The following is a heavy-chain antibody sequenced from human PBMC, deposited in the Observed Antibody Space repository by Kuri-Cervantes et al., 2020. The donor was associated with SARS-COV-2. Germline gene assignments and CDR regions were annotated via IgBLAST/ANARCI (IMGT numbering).Heavy chain of an antibody. J-gene: IGHJ4*02. CDR2: IWYDGSNK. D-gene: IGHD3-22*01. V-gene: IGHV3-33*08. CDR3: ARELAPDYYDSSGYYTLGFDY. CDR1: GFTVSSNY. Sequence: GGSLRFPVAAFGFTVSSNYMGGVRQAPGKGLEWVAVIWYDGSNKYYADPVKGRFTISRDNSKTTLYLQMNSLRAEDTAVYYCARELAPDYYDSSGYYTLGFDYWGQGTLVTAPQ.